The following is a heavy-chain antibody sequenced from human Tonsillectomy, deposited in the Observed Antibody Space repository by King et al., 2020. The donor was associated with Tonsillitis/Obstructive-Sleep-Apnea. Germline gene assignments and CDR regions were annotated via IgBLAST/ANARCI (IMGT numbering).Heavy chain of an antibody. CDR2: IYYSGST. J-gene: IGHJ6*02. V-gene: IGHV4-59*01. CDR1: GGSISSYY. Sequence: QLQESGPGLVKPSETLSLTCTVSGGSISSYYWSWIRQPPGKGLEWSGYIYYSGSTNYNPSLKSRVTISVDTSKNQFSLKLSSVTAADTAVYYCARDQEGTASGYYYYGMDVWGQGTTVTVSS. CDR3: ARDQEGTASGYYYYGMDV. D-gene: IGHD1-1*01.